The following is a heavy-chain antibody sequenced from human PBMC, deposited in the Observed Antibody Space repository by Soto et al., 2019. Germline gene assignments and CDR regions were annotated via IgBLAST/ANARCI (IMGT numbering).Heavy chain of an antibody. CDR3: ARRRNLYSKVGDYYGMDV. J-gene: IGHJ6*02. Sequence: ASVKVSCKASGYPFSDFYLHWFRQAPGQGPEWMGWLFPNSGGTNYAQKFQGRVTMTRDTSISTAYMELSRLRSDDTAVYYCARRRNLYSKVGDYYGMDVWGQGTTVTVSS. D-gene: IGHD4-4*01. V-gene: IGHV1-2*02. CDR2: LFPNSGGT. CDR1: GYPFSDFY.